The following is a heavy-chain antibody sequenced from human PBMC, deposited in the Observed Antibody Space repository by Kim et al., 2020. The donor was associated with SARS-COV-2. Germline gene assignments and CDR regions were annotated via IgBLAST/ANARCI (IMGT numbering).Heavy chain of an antibody. V-gene: IGHV4-34*01. CDR3: ARGITAATGA. J-gene: IGHJ5*02. CDR1: GGSFSGYY. Sequence: SETLSLTCAVYGGSFSGYYWSWIRQPPGKGLEWIGEINHSGSTNYNPSFKSRVTISVDTSKNQFSLKLSSVTAADTAVYYCARGITAATGAWGQETLVTVSP. CDR2: INHSGST. D-gene: IGHD6-13*01.